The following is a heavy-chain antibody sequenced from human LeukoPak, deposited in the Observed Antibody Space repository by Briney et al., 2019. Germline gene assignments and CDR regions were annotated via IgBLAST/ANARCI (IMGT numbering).Heavy chain of an antibody. CDR2: INPNSGDT. Sequence: ASVKVSCKASGYTFTGYHMHWVRQAPGQGLEWMGWINPNSGDTSTAQKFQGRLTMTRDTSISTAYMELSRLRFDDTAVYYCAREDGYCGSTSCCNDYWGQGTLVTVSS. V-gene: IGHV1-2*02. CDR1: GYTFTGYH. CDR3: AREDGYCGSTSCCNDY. D-gene: IGHD2-2*01. J-gene: IGHJ4*02.